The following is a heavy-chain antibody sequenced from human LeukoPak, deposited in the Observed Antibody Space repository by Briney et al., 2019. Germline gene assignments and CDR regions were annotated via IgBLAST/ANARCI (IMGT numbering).Heavy chain of an antibody. V-gene: IGHV3-30*02. CDR3: AKAFYDSSGFDY. CDR2: IRYDGSNK. D-gene: IGHD3-22*01. Sequence: GGSLRLSCAASGFTFSSYGMHWVRQAPGKGLEWVAFIRYDGSNKYYADSVKGRFTISRDNSKNTLYLQMNSLRAEDTAVYYCAKAFYDSSGFDYWGQGTLVTVSS. CDR1: GFTFSSYG. J-gene: IGHJ4*02.